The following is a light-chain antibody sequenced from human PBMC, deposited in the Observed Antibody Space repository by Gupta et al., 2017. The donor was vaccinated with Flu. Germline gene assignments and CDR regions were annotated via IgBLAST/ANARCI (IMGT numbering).Light chain of an antibody. J-gene: IGLJ1*01. V-gene: IGLV1-44*01. CDR2: ANN. CDR1: SSNIGRNA. CDR3: AAWDDSLNVYV. Sequence: QPVLTQPPSASGTPGQRVPISCSGSSSNIGRNAVNWYQQFPGTAPRLLIYANNQRPSGVPDRFSGSKSGTSASLAISGLQSEDEADYFCAAWDDSLNVYVFGTGTKVTAL.